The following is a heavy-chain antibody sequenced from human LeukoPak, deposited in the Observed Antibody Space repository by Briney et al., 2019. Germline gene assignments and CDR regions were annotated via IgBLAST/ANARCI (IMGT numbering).Heavy chain of an antibody. D-gene: IGHD3-22*01. CDR3: AKSPLDSSGYNDY. Sequence: PGRSLRLSCAASGFTFSSYGMHWVRQAPGKGLEWVAVIWYDGSNKYYADSVKGRFTISRDNSKNTLYLQMNSLRAEDTAVYHCAKSPLDSSGYNDYWGQGNLVTVSS. V-gene: IGHV3-33*06. CDR1: GFTFSSYG. CDR2: IWYDGSNK. J-gene: IGHJ4*02.